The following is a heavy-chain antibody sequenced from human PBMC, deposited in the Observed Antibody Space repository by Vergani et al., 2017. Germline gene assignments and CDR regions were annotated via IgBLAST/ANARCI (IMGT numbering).Heavy chain of an antibody. D-gene: IGHD3-3*01. CDR1: GGSISSYY. CDR3: ARITYDDFLSGYVEGGDSRNYYYYMDV. J-gene: IGHJ6*03. CDR2: IYYSGST. V-gene: IGHV4-59*01. Sequence: QVQLQESGPGLVKPSETLSLTCTVSGGSISSYYCSWIRQPPGKGLEWIGYIYYSGSTHYNPSLKSRVTISVDTHKNQFSLKLSSVTAADTAVYYCARITYDDFLSGYVEGGDSRNYYYYMDVWGKGTTVTVSS.